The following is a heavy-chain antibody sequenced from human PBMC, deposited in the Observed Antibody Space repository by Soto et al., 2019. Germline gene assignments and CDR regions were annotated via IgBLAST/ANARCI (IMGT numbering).Heavy chain of an antibody. CDR3: GRDQTMAGLTTLDY. CDR1: GFTFSRYW. D-gene: IGHD6-19*01. CDR2: ISSDGSNI. V-gene: IGHV3-74*01. Sequence: EVQLVESGGGLVQPGGSLRLSCAASGFTFSRYWMHWVRQVPGKGLVWVSRISSDGSNIIYADSVKGRFTISRDDAKNTLYLQMNNLRDEDTAVYYCGRDQTMAGLTTLDYLGQGALVTVSS. J-gene: IGHJ4*02.